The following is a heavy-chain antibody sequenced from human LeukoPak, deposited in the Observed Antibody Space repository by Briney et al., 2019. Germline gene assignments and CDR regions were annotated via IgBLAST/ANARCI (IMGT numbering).Heavy chain of an antibody. J-gene: IGHJ4*02. D-gene: IGHD3-16*01. CDR2: INPNSGGT. CDR3: AKTVHDYVWGSYFADY. V-gene: IGHV1-2*02. CDR1: GYTFTGYY. Sequence: GASVKVSCKASGYTFTGYYMHWVRQAPGQGLEWMGWINPNSGGTNYAQKFQGRVTMTRDTSISTAYMELSRLRSDDTAVYYCAKTVHDYVWGSYFADYWGQGTLVTVSS.